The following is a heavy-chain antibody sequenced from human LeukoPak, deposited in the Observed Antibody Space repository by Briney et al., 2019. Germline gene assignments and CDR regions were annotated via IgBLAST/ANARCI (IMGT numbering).Heavy chain of an antibody. D-gene: IGHD1-26*01. CDR2: NYYGGST. CDR1: GGSLSSSTYY. J-gene: IGHJ5*01. Sequence: SETLSLTCPVSGGSLSSSTYYWGWLRQPPGEGLEWIGTNYYGGSTYYNPSLKSRVTISVDTSKNQLSLHLTSVTAADTAVYYCARDQGSSHWFYYWGQGTLVTVSS. CDR3: ARDQGSSHWFYY. V-gene: IGHV4-39*07.